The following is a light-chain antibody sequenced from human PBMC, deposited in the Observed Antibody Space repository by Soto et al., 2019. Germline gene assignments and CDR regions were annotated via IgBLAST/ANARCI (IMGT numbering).Light chain of an antibody. CDR3: QQYGNSPLT. Sequence: EIVLTQSPDTLSLSPGERATLSCRASQSVGSTYLAWYQQKPGQAPRLLIYGASSRATGTPARFSGSGSGTDFSLTITRLEPEDFAVYYCQQYGNSPLTFGHGTKVEIK. V-gene: IGKV3-20*01. CDR1: QSVGSTY. CDR2: GAS. J-gene: IGKJ1*01.